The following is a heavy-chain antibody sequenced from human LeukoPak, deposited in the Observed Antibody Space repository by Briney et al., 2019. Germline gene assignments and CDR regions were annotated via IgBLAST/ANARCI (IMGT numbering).Heavy chain of an antibody. V-gene: IGHV4-34*01. CDR1: GGSFTAFY. Sequence: SETLSLTCGVSGGSFTAFYWTWIRQPPGKGLEWVGEVNHSGTTNYNPSLKSRVTLSVDTSKNQFSLKLSSVTAADTAVYYCARGAYCSSTNCYGFDYWGQGTLVTVSS. J-gene: IGHJ4*02. CDR3: ARGAYCSSTNCYGFDY. D-gene: IGHD2-2*01. CDR2: VNHSGTT.